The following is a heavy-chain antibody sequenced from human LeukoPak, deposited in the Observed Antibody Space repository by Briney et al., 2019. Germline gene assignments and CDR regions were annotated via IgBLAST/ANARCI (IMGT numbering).Heavy chain of an antibody. V-gene: IGHV1-18*01. CDR2: ISPYNGNT. Sequence: ASVKVSCKASGYTFGSYGVSWVRQAHGQGLEWMAWISPYNGNTNYAQKFQGRVTMTTDTSTSTAYMELRSLRADDTAVYYCARDSASVWPGSSGWSNWFDPWGQGTLVTVSS. D-gene: IGHD6-19*01. CDR1: GYTFGSYG. CDR3: ARDSASVWPGSSGWSNWFDP. J-gene: IGHJ5*02.